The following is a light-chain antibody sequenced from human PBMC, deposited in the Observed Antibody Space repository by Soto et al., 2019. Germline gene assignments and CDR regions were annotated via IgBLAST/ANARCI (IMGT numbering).Light chain of an antibody. CDR2: GTS. CDR1: QSISKY. Sequence: DIQMTQSPSSLSASVGDRVTLTCRASQSISKYLNWYQVKSGKGPKLLIYGTSTVQSGVTSRFSGSGSVTHFTLTISTLQTDAFAVYDCQQGYSPRLTFGGGTRVESK. CDR3: QQGYSPRLT. J-gene: IGKJ4*01. V-gene: IGKV1-39*01.